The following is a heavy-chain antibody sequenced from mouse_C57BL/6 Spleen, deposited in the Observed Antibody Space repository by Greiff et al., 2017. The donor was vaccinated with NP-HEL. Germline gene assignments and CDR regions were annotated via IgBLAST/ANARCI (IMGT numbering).Heavy chain of an antibody. CDR1: GYTFTSYW. V-gene: IGHV1-69*01. Sequence: QVQLQQPGAELVMPGASVKLSCKASGYTFTSYWMHWVKQRPGQGLEWIGEIVPSDSYTNYNQKFKGKSTLTVDKSSSTAYMQLSSLTSEDSAVYYCARSGTTGGWYFDVWGTGTTVTVSS. D-gene: IGHD1-1*01. J-gene: IGHJ1*03. CDR2: IVPSDSYT. CDR3: ARSGTTGGWYFDV.